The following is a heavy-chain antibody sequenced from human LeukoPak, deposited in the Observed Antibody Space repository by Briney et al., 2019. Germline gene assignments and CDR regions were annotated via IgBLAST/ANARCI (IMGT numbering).Heavy chain of an antibody. CDR3: ARYSSSWYYYYYYYMDV. CDR2: IKQDGSEK. V-gene: IGHV3-7*01. J-gene: IGHJ6*03. Sequence: SGGSLRLSCAASGFTFSSYWMSWVRQAPGKGLEWVANIKQDGSEKYYVDSVKGRFTISRDNAKNSLYLQMNSLRAEDTAVYYCARYSSSWYYYYYYYMDVWGKGTTVTVSS. D-gene: IGHD6-13*01. CDR1: GFTFSSYW.